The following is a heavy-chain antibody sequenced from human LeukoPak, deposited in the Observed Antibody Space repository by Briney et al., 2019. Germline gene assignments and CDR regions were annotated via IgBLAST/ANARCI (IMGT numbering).Heavy chain of an antibody. J-gene: IGHJ4*02. Sequence: NPSETLSLTCTVSGGSISSSNYYWGWIRQPPGRGLEWIGTIYYSGSTYYNPSLKSRVSISVGTSKNQFPLKLSSVTAADTAVYYCARDSDYGDYNYYFDYWGQGTLVTVSS. D-gene: IGHD4-17*01. V-gene: IGHV4-39*06. CDR1: GGSISSSNYY. CDR2: IYYSGST. CDR3: ARDSDYGDYNYYFDY.